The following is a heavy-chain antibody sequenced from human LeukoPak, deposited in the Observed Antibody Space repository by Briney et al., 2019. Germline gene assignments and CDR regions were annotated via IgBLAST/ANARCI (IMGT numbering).Heavy chain of an antibody. CDR2: IRYDGSNK. CDR1: GFTFSSYG. CDR3: AKDDDSSSCDYFDH. V-gene: IGHV3-30*02. J-gene: IGHJ4*02. Sequence: GGSLRLSCAASGFTFSSYGMHWVRQAPGKGLEWVAFIRYDGSNKNYADSAKGRFTISRDNSKNTLYLQMNSLRAEDTAVYYCAKDDDSSSCDYFDHWGQGTLVTVSS. D-gene: IGHD6-13*01.